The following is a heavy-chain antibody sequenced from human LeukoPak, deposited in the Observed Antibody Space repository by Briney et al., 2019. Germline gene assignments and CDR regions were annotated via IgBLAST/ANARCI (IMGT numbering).Heavy chain of an antibody. CDR1: GFTFDDYG. CDR2: INRNGGST. D-gene: IGHD2-2*01. CDR3: ARAGIIVVPAAMRGYYYYMDV. Sequence: PGASLRLSCAASGFTFDDYGMSWVRQAPGKGLEWVSGINRNGGSTGYADSVKGRFTISRENAKNSLYLQMNSLRAEDTALYYCARAGIIVVPAAMRGYYYYMDVWGKGATVSVS. J-gene: IGHJ6*03. V-gene: IGHV3-20*04.